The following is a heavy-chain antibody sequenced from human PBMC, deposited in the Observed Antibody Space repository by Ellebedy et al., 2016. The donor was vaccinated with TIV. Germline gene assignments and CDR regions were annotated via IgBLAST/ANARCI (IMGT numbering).Heavy chain of an antibody. D-gene: IGHD6-6*01. CDR1: GGSISSSSYY. CDR2: IYYSGST. CDR3: ARTSSSSYYYYYYMDV. V-gene: IGHV4-39*01. J-gene: IGHJ6*03. Sequence: SETLSLXXTVSGGSISSSSYYWGWIRQPPGKGLEWIGSIYYSGSTYYNPSLKSRVTISVDTSKNQFSLKLSSVTAADTAVYYCARTSSSSYYYYYYMDVWGKGTTVTVSS.